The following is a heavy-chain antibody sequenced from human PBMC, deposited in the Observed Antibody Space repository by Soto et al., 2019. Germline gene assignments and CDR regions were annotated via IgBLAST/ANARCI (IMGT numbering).Heavy chain of an antibody. CDR1: GFTFSDYY. V-gene: IGHV3-11*04. J-gene: IGHJ6*02. CDR3: ARERVTVVVVAATPEYGMDV. CDR2: IRSNGSTI. D-gene: IGHD2-15*01. Sequence: GGSLRLSCAASGFTFSDYYMSWIRQAPGKGLEWVSYIRSNGSTIYYADSVKGRFTISRDNSKNTLYLQMNSLRAEDTAVYYCARERVTVVVVAATPEYGMDVWGQGTTVTVSS.